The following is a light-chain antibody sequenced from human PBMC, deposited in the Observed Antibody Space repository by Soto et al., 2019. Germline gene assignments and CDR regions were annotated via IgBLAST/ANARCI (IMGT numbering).Light chain of an antibody. CDR2: STD. J-gene: IGLJ3*02. Sequence: QAVVTQEPSFSVSPGLTVTLTCGLSSGSVSTSYYPSRYQQTPGQAPRTLIYSTDTRSSGVHDRFACSILGNRAVLTITGAHTDDESDYYCALYMGSGIWVFGGGTKLTVL. CDR3: ALYMGSGIWV. V-gene: IGLV8-61*01. CDR1: SGSVSTSYY.